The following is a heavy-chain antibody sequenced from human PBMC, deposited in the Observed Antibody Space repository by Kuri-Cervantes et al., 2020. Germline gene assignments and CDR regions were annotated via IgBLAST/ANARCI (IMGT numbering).Heavy chain of an antibody. CDR2: ITASGGRT. CDR3: ARRGPGLD. D-gene: IGHD6-25*01. Sequence: SCKASGGTFSNYGLTWVRQAPGKGLEWVSGITASGGRTFYADSVKGRFTISRDNSKNTLYLQLNSLRVEDTAVYYCARRGPGLDWGQGTLVTVSS. J-gene: IGHJ4*02. CDR1: GGTFSNYG. V-gene: IGHV3-23*01.